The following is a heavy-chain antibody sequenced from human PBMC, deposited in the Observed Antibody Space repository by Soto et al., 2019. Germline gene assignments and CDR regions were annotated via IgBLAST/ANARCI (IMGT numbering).Heavy chain of an antibody. J-gene: IGHJ4*02. Sequence: GGSLRLSCAASGFTFSSYEMNWVRQAPGKGLEWVSYISSSGSTIYYADSVKGRFTISRDNAKNSLYLQMNSLRAEDAAVYYCASSVDYDSSGYYFDYWGQGTLVTVSS. D-gene: IGHD3-22*01. CDR2: ISSSGSTI. CDR3: ASSVDYDSSGYYFDY. CDR1: GFTFSSYE. V-gene: IGHV3-48*03.